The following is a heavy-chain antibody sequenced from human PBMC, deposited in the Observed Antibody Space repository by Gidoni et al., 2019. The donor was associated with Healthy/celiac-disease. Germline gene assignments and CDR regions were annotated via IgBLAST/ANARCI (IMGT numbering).Heavy chain of an antibody. Sequence: QLQLQESGPGLVKPSETLSLTCTASGGSISSSSYYWGWIRQPPGKGLEWIGSIYYSGSTYYNPSLKSRVTISVDTSKNQFSLKLSSVTAADTAVYYCARRDQLLRFDPWGQGTLVTVSS. J-gene: IGHJ5*02. CDR2: IYYSGST. D-gene: IGHD2-2*01. CDR3: ARRDQLLRFDP. V-gene: IGHV4-39*01. CDR1: GGSISSSSYY.